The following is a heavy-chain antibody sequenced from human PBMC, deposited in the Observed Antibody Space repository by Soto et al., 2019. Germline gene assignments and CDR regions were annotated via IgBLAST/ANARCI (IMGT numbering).Heavy chain of an antibody. CDR2: ISGSGGST. D-gene: IGHD3-3*01. J-gene: IGHJ6*03. V-gene: IGHV3-23*01. Sequence: GGSLRLSCAASGFTFSSYAMSWVRQAPGKGLEWVSAISGSGGSTYYADSVKGRFTISRDNSKNTLYLQMNSLRAEDTAVYYCAKCIWDPDTYYTIFGVVPLLGYYYYYYMDVWGKGTTVTVSS. CDR1: GFTFSSYA. CDR3: AKCIWDPDTYYTIFGVVPLLGYYYYYYMDV.